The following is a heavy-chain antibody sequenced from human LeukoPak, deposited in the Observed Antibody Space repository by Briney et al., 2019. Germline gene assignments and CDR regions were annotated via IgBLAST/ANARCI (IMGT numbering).Heavy chain of an antibody. CDR3: AKDPFDYSNYPHTAGFDY. J-gene: IGHJ4*02. CDR1: GYTFINYY. D-gene: IGHD4-11*01. V-gene: IGHV3-30*18. CDR2: ISYDGSIK. Sequence: SCKASGYTFINYYMHWVRQAPGKGLEWVAVISYDGSIKYYADSVKGRFTISRDNSKNTLYLQMNSLRTEDTAVYYCAKDPFDYSNYPHTAGFDYWGQGTLVTVSS.